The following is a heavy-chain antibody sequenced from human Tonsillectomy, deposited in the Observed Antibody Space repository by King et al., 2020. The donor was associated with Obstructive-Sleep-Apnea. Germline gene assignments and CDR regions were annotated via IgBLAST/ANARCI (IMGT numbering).Heavy chain of an antibody. Sequence: QLQESGPGLVKPSETLSLTCTVSGGSISSSSYYWGGIRQPPGKGLEWIGSIYYSGSTYYNPSLKSRVTISVDTSKNQFSLKLSSVTAADTAVYYCARDGAITVTPFSSYYGMDVWGQGTTVTVSS. CDR3: ARDGAITVTPFSSYYGMDV. V-gene: IGHV4-39*07. CDR2: IYYSGST. J-gene: IGHJ6*02. CDR1: GGSISSSSYY. D-gene: IGHD4-11*01.